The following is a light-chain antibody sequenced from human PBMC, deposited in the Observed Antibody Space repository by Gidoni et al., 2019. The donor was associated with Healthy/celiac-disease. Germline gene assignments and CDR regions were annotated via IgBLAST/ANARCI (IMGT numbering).Light chain of an antibody. CDR1: SSDVGGYNY. CDR2: EVS. J-gene: IGLJ1*01. CDR3: SSYTSSSTLPLYV. Sequence: QSALTQPASVSGSPGQSIPISCTGTSSDVGGYNYVSWYQQHPGKAPKLMIDEVSNRPSGVPDRFSGSKSGNTASLTISGLQAEDEADYYCSSYTSSSTLPLYVFGTGTKVTVL. V-gene: IGLV2-14*01.